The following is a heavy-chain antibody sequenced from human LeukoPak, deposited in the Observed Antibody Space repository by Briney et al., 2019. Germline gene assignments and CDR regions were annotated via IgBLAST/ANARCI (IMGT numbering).Heavy chain of an antibody. V-gene: IGHV3-33*01. CDR1: GFTFTSHG. D-gene: IGHD3-10*01. J-gene: IGHJ4*02. CDR3: ARGNLRGGHYFDY. Sequence: GGSLRLSCAASGFTFTSHGMHWVRQAPGKGLEWVAVIWYDGSNQNYADSAKGRFTISRDNSKNTLYLQMNSLRVEDTAVYYCARGNLRGGHYFDYWGQGTLVTVSS. CDR2: IWYDGSNQ.